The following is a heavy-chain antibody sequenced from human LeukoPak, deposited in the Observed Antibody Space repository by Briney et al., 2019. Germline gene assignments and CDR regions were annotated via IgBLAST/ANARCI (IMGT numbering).Heavy chain of an antibody. CDR1: GGSFSGYY. J-gene: IGHJ4*02. Sequence: KPSEILSLTCAVYGGSFSGYYWSWIRQPPGKGLEWIGEINHSGSTNYNPSLKSRVTISVDTSKNQFSLKLSSVTAADTAVYYCARMGGYGRWLRPGAVGYWGQGTLVTVS. CDR3: ARMGGYGRWLRPGAVGY. D-gene: IGHD5-12*01. V-gene: IGHV4-34*01. CDR2: INHSGST.